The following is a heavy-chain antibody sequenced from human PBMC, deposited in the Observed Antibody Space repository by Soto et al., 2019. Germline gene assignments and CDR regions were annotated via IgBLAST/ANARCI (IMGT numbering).Heavy chain of an antibody. CDR2: IRTNGGST. V-gene: IGHV3-64D*06. CDR1: GFTFSIYA. J-gene: IGHJ4*02. D-gene: IGHD3-22*01. CDR3: VKGEYYYDSSGYYPFDY. Sequence: GGSLRLSCSASGFTFSIYAVHWVRQAPGKGLEYVSSIRTNGGSTHYADSAKGRFTISRDNSKNTVYLQMSSLRAEDTAVYYCVKGEYYYDSSGYYPFDYWGQGTLVTVSS.